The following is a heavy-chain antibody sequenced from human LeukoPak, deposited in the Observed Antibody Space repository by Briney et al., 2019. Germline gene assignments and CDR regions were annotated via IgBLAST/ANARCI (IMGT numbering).Heavy chain of an antibody. Sequence: SETLSLTCAVSGGSISSSNWWSWVRQPPGKGLEWIGEIYHSGSTNYNPSLKSRVTISVDKSKNQFSLKLSSVTAADTAVYYCARVRGIAARTFDYWGQGTLVTVSS. D-gene: IGHD6-13*01. CDR1: GGSISSSNW. J-gene: IGHJ4*02. V-gene: IGHV4-4*02. CDR2: IYHSGST. CDR3: ARVRGIAARTFDY.